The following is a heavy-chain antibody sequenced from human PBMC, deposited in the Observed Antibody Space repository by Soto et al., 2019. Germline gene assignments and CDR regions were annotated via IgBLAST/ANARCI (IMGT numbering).Heavy chain of an antibody. Sequence: SETLSLTCTVSGGSITSSGYYWAWIRQSPGKGLEWIGSIYYSGSTYYNPSLKSRVALSVDTPKNQFSLKLSSVTAADTAVYYCARVPYVGAFHLDYWGQGTLVTVSS. J-gene: IGHJ4*02. CDR1: GGSITSSGYY. V-gene: IGHV4-39*01. CDR3: ARVPYVGAFHLDY. D-gene: IGHD1-26*01. CDR2: IYYSGST.